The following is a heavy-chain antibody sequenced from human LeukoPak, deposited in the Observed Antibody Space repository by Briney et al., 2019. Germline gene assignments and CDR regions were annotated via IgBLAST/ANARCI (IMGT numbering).Heavy chain of an antibody. J-gene: IGHJ4*02. D-gene: IGHD2-2*01. Sequence: SETLSLXCTVSGGSISSNSYYWGWIRQPPGKGLEWIGSIYYSGSTHYNPSLKSRVTISADTSKNQFSLKLSSVTAADTAVYYCARIVVVPAARYFDYWGQGTLVTVSS. V-gene: IGHV4-39*01. CDR1: GGSISSNSYY. CDR2: IYYSGST. CDR3: ARIVVVPAARYFDY.